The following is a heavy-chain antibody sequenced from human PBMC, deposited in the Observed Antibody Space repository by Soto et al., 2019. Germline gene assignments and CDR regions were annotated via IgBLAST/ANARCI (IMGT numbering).Heavy chain of an antibody. J-gene: IGHJ4*02. CDR2: ISWNSGSI. CDR1: GFTFDDYA. CDR3: AKVGNNYGDYGDYFDY. D-gene: IGHD4-17*01. V-gene: IGHV3-9*01. Sequence: GGSLRLSCAASGFTFDDYAMHWVRQAPGKGLEWVSGISWNSGSIGYADSVKGRFTISRDNAKNSLYLQMNSLRAEDTALYYCAKVGNNYGDYGDYFDYWGQGTLVTVSS.